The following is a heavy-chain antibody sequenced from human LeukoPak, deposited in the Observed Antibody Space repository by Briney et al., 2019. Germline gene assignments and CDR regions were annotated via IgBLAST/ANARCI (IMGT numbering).Heavy chain of an antibody. Sequence: PGGSLRLSCAASGFTFSSYSMNWVRQAPGKGLEWVSSISSSSSYIYYADSVKGRFTISRDNSKNTLYLQMNSLRAEDTAVYYCARDFSVLVAARYLDYWGQGTLVTVSS. CDR3: ARDFSVLVAARYLDY. J-gene: IGHJ4*02. CDR1: GFTFSSYS. CDR2: ISSSSSYI. D-gene: IGHD2-15*01. V-gene: IGHV3-21*01.